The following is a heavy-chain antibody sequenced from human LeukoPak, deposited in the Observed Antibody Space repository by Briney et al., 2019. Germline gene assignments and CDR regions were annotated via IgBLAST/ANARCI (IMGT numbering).Heavy chain of an antibody. D-gene: IGHD3-10*01. CDR3: ARGSMIRGRFDY. CDR1: GGSISNYY. Sequence: SETLSLTCTVSGGSISNYYWSWIRQSPGKGLEWIGYIFFSGSSNYNPSLKSRVTISVDTSKNQFSLKLSSVTSADTAVYYCARGSMIRGRFDYWGQGTLVTVSS. CDR2: IFFSGSS. J-gene: IGHJ4*02. V-gene: IGHV4-59*01.